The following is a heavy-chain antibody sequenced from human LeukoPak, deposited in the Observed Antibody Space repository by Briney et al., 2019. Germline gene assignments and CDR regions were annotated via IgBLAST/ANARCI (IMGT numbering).Heavy chain of an antibody. CDR3: ARRGLSGSYYFDS. CDR2: ISSSSSYI. V-gene: IGHV3-21*04. CDR1: GFTFSSYS. J-gene: IGHJ4*02. D-gene: IGHD5-12*01. Sequence: GGSLRLSCAASGFTFSSYSMNWVRQAPGKGLEWVSSISSSSSYIYYADSVKGRFTISRDDAKNSLYLQMNSLGAEDTAIYYCARRGLSGSYYFDSWGQGTLVTVSS.